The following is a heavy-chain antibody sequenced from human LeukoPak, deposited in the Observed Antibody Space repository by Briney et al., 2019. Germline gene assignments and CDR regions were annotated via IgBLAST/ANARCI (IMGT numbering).Heavy chain of an antibody. Sequence: TGGSLRLSCAASGFTFSSYWMSWVRQAPGKGLEWVASIKQDGSEKYYVDSVKGRFTISRDNAKNSLYLQMNSLRAEDTAAYYCAKVLSGGYDFNAFDMWGQGTMVTVSS. CDR3: AKVLSGGYDFNAFDM. CDR1: GFTFSSYW. V-gene: IGHV3-7*01. CDR2: IKQDGSEK. D-gene: IGHD5-12*01. J-gene: IGHJ3*02.